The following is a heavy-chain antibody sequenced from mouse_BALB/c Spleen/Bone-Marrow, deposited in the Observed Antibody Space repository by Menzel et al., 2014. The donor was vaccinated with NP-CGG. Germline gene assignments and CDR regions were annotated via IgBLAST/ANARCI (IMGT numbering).Heavy chain of an antibody. Sequence: EVQLQQSGTVLARPGAAVKMSCKASGYTFSNYWMHWIKQRPGQGLEWIGTIHPGNSDTTYNQKFKGKAKLTAVTSTSTAYMELSSLTNEDSAVYYCTTLARNNFDYWGQGTTRTVSS. CDR2: IHPGNSDT. V-gene: IGHV1-5*01. D-gene: IGHD3-1*01. CDR1: GYTFSNYW. CDR3: TTLARNNFDY. J-gene: IGHJ2*01.